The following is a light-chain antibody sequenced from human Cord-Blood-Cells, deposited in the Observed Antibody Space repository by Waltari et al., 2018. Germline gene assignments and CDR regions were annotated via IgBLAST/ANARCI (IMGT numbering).Light chain of an antibody. J-gene: IGKJ1*01. CDR1: QSVLYSSNNKNY. Sequence: DIVMTQSPDSLAVSLGKGATINCKSSQSVLYSSNNKNYLAWYQQKPGQPPKLLIYWASTRESGVPDRFSGSGSGTDFTLTISSLQAEDVAVYYCQQYYSTPWTFGQGTKVEIK. CDR3: QQYYSTPWT. CDR2: WAS. V-gene: IGKV4-1*01.